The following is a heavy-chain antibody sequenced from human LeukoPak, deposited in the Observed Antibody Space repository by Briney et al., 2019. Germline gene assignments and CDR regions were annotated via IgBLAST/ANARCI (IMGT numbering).Heavy chain of an antibody. J-gene: IGHJ6*02. CDR2: INWNGGGT. V-gene: IGHV3-9*01. D-gene: IGHD1-26*01. CDR3: AKHMRATNTYSFFGLDV. CDR1: GFTFKDYG. Sequence: GRSLRLSCAVTGFTFKDYGMHWVRRPPGKGLEWVSSINWNGGGTDYADSVKGRFTISRDNAKNSLYLQLSSLRPEDTALYYCAKHMRATNTYSFFGLDVWGQGTTVTVSS.